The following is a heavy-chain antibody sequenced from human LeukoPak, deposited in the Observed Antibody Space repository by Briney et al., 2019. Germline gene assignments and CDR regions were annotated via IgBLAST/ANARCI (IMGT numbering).Heavy chain of an antibody. CDR3: ARDRFDDSSGYYYHYYYYMDV. V-gene: IGHV4-38-2*02. Sequence: SETLSLTCTVSGYSISSGYYWGWIRQPPGKGLEWIGSIYHSGSTYYNPSLKSRVTISVDTSKSQFSLKVSSVTAADTAVYYCARDRFDDSSGYYYHYYYYMDVWGKGTTVTVSS. J-gene: IGHJ6*03. CDR2: IYHSGST. D-gene: IGHD3-22*01. CDR1: GYSISSGYY.